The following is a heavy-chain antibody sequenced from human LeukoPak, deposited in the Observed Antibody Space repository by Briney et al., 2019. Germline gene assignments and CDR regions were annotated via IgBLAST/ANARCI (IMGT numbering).Heavy chain of an antibody. V-gene: IGHV4-39*01. CDR3: ARQGWTLSGGWKGCFDS. J-gene: IGHJ4*02. Sequence: SETLSLTCAVSGGSISISDYSWGWIRQPPGKGLEWIANIYYSGRAYHNPSLKSRVTISVDTSKNQDSLMMTSVTAADTALYYCARQGWTLSGGWKGCFDSWGQGTLVTVSS. CDR1: GGSISISDYS. D-gene: IGHD6-19*01. CDR2: IYYSGRA.